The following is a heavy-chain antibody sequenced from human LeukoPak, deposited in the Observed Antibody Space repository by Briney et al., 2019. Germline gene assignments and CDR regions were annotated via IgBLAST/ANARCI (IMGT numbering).Heavy chain of an antibody. CDR1: GYSISSGYY. J-gene: IGHJ4*02. Sequence: SETLSLTCTVSGYSISSGYYWSWIRQPPGKGLEWIGEINHSGSTNYNPSLKSRVTISVDTSKNQFSLKLSSVTAADTAVYYCARGPYYYYDSSGYSLWGQGTLVTVSS. D-gene: IGHD3-22*01. CDR2: INHSGST. CDR3: ARGPYYYYDSSGYSL. V-gene: IGHV4-38-2*02.